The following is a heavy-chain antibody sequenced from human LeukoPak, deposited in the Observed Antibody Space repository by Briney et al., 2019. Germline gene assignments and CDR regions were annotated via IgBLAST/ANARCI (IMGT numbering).Heavy chain of an antibody. D-gene: IGHD4-23*01. Sequence: NPSETLSLTCAVYGGSFGGYYWSWIRQPPGNGLGWIGESNHSGSTNYNPSLKARVTISVDTSKNQFSLKLSSVTAADTAVYYCARGLAVVTNSGEIWGQGTLVTVPS. J-gene: IGHJ4*02. CDR3: ARGLAVVTNSGEI. V-gene: IGHV4-34*01. CDR1: GGSFGGYY. CDR2: SNHSGST.